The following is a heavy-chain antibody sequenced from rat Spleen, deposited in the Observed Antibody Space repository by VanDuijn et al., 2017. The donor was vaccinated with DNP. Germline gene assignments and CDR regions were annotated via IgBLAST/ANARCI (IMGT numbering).Heavy chain of an antibody. CDR2: ISASGGST. Sequence: EVKLVESGGGLVQPGRSLKLSCVASGFTFSYYWMAWVRQAPTKGLEWVTTISASGGSTYYRDSVKGRFTVSRENAQSTLYLQMDSLRSEDTATYYCTTDFERGYWGQGVMVTVSS. CDR3: TTDFERGY. CDR1: GFTFSYYW. V-gene: IGHV5-27*01. D-gene: IGHD1-11*01. J-gene: IGHJ2*01.